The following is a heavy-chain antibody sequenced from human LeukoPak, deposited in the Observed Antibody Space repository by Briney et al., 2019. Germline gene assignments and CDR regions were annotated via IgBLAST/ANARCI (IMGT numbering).Heavy chain of an antibody. D-gene: IGHD6-13*01. J-gene: IGHJ5*02. V-gene: IGHV4-39*01. CDR2: IYYSGST. CDR1: GGSISSYY. CDR3: ARRRIAAAGRRGWFDP. Sequence: SETLSLTCTVSGGSISSYYWGWIRQPPGKGLEWIGSIYYSGSTYYNPSLKSRVTISVDTSKNQFSLKLSSVTAADTAVYYCARRRIAAAGRRGWFDPWGQGTLVTVSS.